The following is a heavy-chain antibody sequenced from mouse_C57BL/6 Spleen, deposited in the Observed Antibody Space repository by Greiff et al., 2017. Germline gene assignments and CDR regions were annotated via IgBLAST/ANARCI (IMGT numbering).Heavy chain of an antibody. CDR3: ARVSDRNAMDY. Sequence: EVMLVESGPGMVKPSQSLSLTCTVTGYSITSGYDWHWIRHFPGNKLEWMGYISYSGSTNYNPSLKSRISITHDTSKNHFFLKLNSVTTEDTATYYCARVSDRNAMDYWGQGTSVTVSS. D-gene: IGHD3-2*01. J-gene: IGHJ4*01. CDR2: ISYSGST. V-gene: IGHV3-1*01. CDR1: GYSITSGYD.